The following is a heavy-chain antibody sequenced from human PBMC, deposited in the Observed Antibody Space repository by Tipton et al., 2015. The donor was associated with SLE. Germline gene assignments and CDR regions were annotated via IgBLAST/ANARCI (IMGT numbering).Heavy chain of an antibody. CDR3: AGDDSLVVVAATYAFDI. D-gene: IGHD2-15*01. J-gene: IGHJ3*02. Sequence: QLVQSGAEVKKPGASVKVSCKASGYTFTSYGISWVRQAPGQGLEWMGWISAYNGNTNYAQKLQGRVTMTTDTSTSTAYMELRSLRSDDAAVYYCAGDDSLVVVAATYAFDIWGQGTMVTVSS. V-gene: IGHV1-18*01. CDR1: GYTFTSYG. CDR2: ISAYNGNT.